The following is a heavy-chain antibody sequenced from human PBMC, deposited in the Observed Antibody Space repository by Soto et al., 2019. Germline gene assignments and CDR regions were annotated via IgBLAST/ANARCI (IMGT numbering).Heavy chain of an antibody. CDR1: GGSVTTYY. D-gene: IGHD6-19*01. J-gene: IGHJ4*02. CDR2: IHYEGST. V-gene: IGHV4-59*02. CDR3: ARGRRSGWYHFDS. Sequence: SETLSLTCTVSGGSVTTYYWSWIRQPPGKGLEWIGYIHYEGSTNYNPSLKSRVTILVDTSQNQFSLKLTSVTAADTAVYFCARGRRSGWYHFDSWGQGTLVTVSS.